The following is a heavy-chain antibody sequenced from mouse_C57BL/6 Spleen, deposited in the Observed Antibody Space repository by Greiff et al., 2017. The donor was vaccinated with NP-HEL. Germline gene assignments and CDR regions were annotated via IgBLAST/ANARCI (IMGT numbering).Heavy chain of an antibody. CDR2: IDPSDSYT. Sequence: VQLQQPGAELVMPGASVKLSCKASGYTFTSYWMHWVKQRPGQGLEWIGEIDPSDSYTNYNQKFKGKSTLTVDKSSSTAYMQLSSLTSEDSAVYYCARQLGITTVVGFDFDYWGQGTTLTVSS. CDR3: ARQLGITTVVGFDFDY. D-gene: IGHD1-1*01. CDR1: GYTFTSYW. V-gene: IGHV1-69*01. J-gene: IGHJ2*01.